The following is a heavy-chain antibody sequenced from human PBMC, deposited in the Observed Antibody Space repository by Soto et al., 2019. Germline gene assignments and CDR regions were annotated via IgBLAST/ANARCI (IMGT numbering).Heavy chain of an antibody. D-gene: IGHD3-22*01. CDR1: GFIFSNSA. CDR2: ISYDGNNR. Sequence: GGSLRLSCAGSGFIFSNSAFHWVRQAPGKGLEWVALISYDGNNRYYADSVKGRFTISRDNSKNTLYLQMHSLRADDTAVYYCAREVASYDRSGFFDYWGQGALVTVSS. J-gene: IGHJ4*02. V-gene: IGHV3-30-3*01. CDR3: AREVASYDRSGFFDY.